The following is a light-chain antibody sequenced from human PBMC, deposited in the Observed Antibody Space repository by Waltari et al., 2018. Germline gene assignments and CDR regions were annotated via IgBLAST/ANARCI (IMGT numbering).Light chain of an antibody. CDR3: SSYTTSNAPGV. V-gene: IGLV2-14*01. CDR1: DSYVGAYNF. CDR2: EVS. Sequence: QSALPQPASVPGSPGQSIPISCTGTDSYVGAYNFVSWYRQHPGKAPHLIIYEVSERPPGISDRFSGSKSDNTASLTISGLQADDEAVYYCSSYTTSNAPGVFGTGTKVTVL. J-gene: IGLJ1*01.